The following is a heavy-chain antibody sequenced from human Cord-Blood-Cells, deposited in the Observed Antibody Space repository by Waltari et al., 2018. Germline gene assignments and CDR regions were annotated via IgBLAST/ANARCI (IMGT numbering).Heavy chain of an antibody. D-gene: IGHD2-2*01. Sequence: QVQLQESGPGLVKPSETLSLTCTVSGGSISSYYWSWIRQPPGKGLEWIGYIYYRGRTNYNPPPKSRVTISVDTAKNQFSLKLSSVTAADTAVYYCASGSYCSSTSCYYYYYYYMDVWGKGTTVTVSS. CDR2: IYYRGRT. CDR1: GGSISSYY. CDR3: ASGSYCSSTSCYYYYYYYMDV. V-gene: IGHV4-59*01. J-gene: IGHJ6*03.